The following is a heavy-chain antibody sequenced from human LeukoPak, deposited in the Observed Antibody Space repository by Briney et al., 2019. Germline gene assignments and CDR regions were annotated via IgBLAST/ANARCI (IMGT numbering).Heavy chain of an antibody. CDR3: ARVEMATTDAFDI. CDR2: IYYNGST. V-gene: IGHV4-39*01. CDR1: GGSISSSSYY. J-gene: IGHJ3*02. D-gene: IGHD5-24*01. Sequence: SETLSLTCTVSGGSISSSSYYWGWIRQPPGKGLEWIGSIYYNGSTYYNPSLKSRVTISVDTSKNQFSLKLSSVTAADTAVYYCARVEMATTDAFDIWAKGQWSPSLQ.